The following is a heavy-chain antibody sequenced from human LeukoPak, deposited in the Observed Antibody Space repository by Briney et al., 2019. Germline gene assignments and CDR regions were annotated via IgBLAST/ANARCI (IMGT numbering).Heavy chain of an antibody. J-gene: IGHJ4*02. D-gene: IGHD5-18*01. CDR3: GGGRVDTDMVRHFDY. Sequence: GGSLRLACAAAGFTLSSNYMSWDRQAAGRVMEWDSAIYSGGSTTYAESVKGGFTISRNNSKTKLYLQMSSRSVEDTAVFYFGGGRVDTDMVRHFDYWGQGTVDSVSS. V-gene: IGHV3-66*02. CDR1: GFTLSSNY. CDR2: IYSGGST.